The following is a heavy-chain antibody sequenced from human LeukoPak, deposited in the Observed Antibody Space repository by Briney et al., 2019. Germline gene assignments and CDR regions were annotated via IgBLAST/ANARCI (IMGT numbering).Heavy chain of an antibody. V-gene: IGHV3-23*01. CDR3: AKDVSYPYYYYYYYMDV. J-gene: IGHJ6*03. CDR1: GFTFSSYA. D-gene: IGHD5-18*01. CDR2: ISGSGGST. Sequence: GGSLRLSCAASGFTFSSYAMSWVRQAPGKGLEWVSAISGSGGSTYYADSVKGRFTISRDNSKNTLYLQMNSLRAEDTAVYYCAKDVSYPYYYYYYYMDVWGKGTTVTVSS.